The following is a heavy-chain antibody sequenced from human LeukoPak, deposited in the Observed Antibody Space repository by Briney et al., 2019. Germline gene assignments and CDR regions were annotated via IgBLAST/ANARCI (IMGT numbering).Heavy chain of an antibody. CDR2: IKQDGSEK. CDR3: ARHAYPGYYDSSGYLAGI. Sequence: GGSLRLSCAASGFTFSSYWMSWVRQAPGKGLEWVANIKQDGSEKYYVDSVRGRFTISRDNAKNSLYLQMNSLRAEDTAVYYCARHAYPGYYDSSGYLAGIWGQGTMVTVSS. D-gene: IGHD3-22*01. J-gene: IGHJ3*02. CDR1: GFTFSSYW. V-gene: IGHV3-7*01.